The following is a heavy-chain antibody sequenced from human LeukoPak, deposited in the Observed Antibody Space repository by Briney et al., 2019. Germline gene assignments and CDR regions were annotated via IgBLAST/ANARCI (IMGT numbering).Heavy chain of an antibody. V-gene: IGHV1-2*02. CDR2: INPNSGGT. D-gene: IGHD3-22*01. CDR3: ARVSRYYYDSSGYHDY. CDR1: GYTFTGYY. Sequence: ASVKVSCKASGYTFTGYYMHWVRQAPGQGLEWMGWINPNSGGTNYAQKFQGRVTMTRDTSISTAYMELSRLRSDDTAVYYCARVSRYYYDSSGYHDYWGQGTLVTVSS. J-gene: IGHJ4*02.